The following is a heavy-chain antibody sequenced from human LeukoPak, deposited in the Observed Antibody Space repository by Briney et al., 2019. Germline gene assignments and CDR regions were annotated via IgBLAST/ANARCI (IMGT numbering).Heavy chain of an antibody. CDR3: ARYVPAAKYYYGMDV. Sequence: GASVTVSCKASGGTFSSYAISWVRQAPGQGIEWMGRIIPILGIANYAQKFQGRVTITADKSTSTAYMELSSLRSEDTAVYYCARYVPAAKYYYGMDVWGQGTTVTVSS. CDR2: IIPILGIA. CDR1: GGTFSSYA. J-gene: IGHJ6*02. V-gene: IGHV1-69*04. D-gene: IGHD2-2*01.